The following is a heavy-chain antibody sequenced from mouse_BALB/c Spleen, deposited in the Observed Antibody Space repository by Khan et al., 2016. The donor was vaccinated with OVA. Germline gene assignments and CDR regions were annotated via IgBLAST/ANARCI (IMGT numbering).Heavy chain of an antibody. CDR2: ISGDSSTI. J-gene: IGHJ2*01. V-gene: IGHV5-17*02. CDR1: GFTFSSYG. Sequence: EVQLVESGGGLVQSGGSRKLSCAASGFTFSSYGMHWVRQAPEKGLEWVAYISGDSSTIYYAATVKGRFTISRDNPKNTLFLQMTSLMSEDTASYYCATSYFYGYYFDYWGPGTTLTVSS. CDR3: ATSYFYGYYFDY. D-gene: IGHD1-1*01.